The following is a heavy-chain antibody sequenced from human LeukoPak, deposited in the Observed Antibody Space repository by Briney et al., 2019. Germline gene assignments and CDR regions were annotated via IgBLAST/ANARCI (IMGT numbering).Heavy chain of an antibody. J-gene: IGHJ4*02. CDR3: ARGPQTIFGVVIASFDY. CDR2: IYHSGST. D-gene: IGHD3-3*01. V-gene: IGHV4-30-2*01. CDR1: GGSISSGGYY. Sequence: SETLSLTCTVSGGSISSGGYYWSWIRQPPGKGLEWIGYIYHSGSTYYNPSLKSRVTISVDRSKNQFSLKLSSVTAADTAVYYCARGPQTIFGVVIASFDYWGQGTLDTVSS.